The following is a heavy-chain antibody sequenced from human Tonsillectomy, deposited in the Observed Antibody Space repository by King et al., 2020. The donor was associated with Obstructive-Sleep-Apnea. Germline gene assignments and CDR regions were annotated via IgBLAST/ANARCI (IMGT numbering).Heavy chain of an antibody. J-gene: IGHJ2*01. CDR3: ARTLSIAAAGTGWYFDL. CDR2: IYYSGST. D-gene: IGHD6-13*01. CDR1: GGSISSYY. Sequence: VQLQESGPGLVKPSETLSLTCTVSGGSISSYYWSWIRQPPGKGLEWIRYIYYSGSTNYNPSLKSRVTISVDTSENRFSLKLSSVTAADTAVYYCARTLSIAAAGTGWYFDLWGRGTLVTVSS. V-gene: IGHV4-59*01.